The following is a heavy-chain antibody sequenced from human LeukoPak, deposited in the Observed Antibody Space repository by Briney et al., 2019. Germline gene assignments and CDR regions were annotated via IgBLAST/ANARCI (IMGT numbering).Heavy chain of an antibody. CDR3: AKDGRYGDYYYYGMDV. D-gene: IGHD4-17*01. CDR1: GFTFSSYG. V-gene: IGHV3-30*18. CDR2: ISYDGSNK. Sequence: PGRSLRLSCAASGFTFSSYGMHWVRQAPGKGLEWVAVISYDGSNKYYADSVKGRFTISRDNSKNTLYLQMNSLRAEDTAVYYCAKDGRYGDYYYYGMDVWGQGTTVTVSS. J-gene: IGHJ6*02.